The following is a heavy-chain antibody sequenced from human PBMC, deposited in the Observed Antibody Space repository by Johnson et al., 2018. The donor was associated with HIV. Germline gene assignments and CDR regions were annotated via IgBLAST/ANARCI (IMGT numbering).Heavy chain of an antibody. J-gene: IGHJ3*02. Sequence: VQLVESGGGVVQPGGSLRLSCAASGFTFSSYAMSWVRQAPGKWLEWVSAISGSGGSTYYADSVKGRFTISRDNSKNTLYLQMNSLRAEDTAVYYCAKDLITMIVVVIPEAFDIWGQGTMVTVSS. CDR1: GFTFSSYA. V-gene: IGHV3-23*04. CDR3: AKDLITMIVVVIPEAFDI. D-gene: IGHD3-22*01. CDR2: ISGSGGST.